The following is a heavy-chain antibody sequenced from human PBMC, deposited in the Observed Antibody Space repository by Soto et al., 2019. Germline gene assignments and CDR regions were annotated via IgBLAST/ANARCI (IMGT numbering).Heavy chain of an antibody. V-gene: IGHV1-18*01. CDR3: ARGPTSSRVDY. CDR1: GYTFTRHG. D-gene: IGHD2-2*01. J-gene: IGHJ4*02. Sequence: ASVKVSCKASGYTFTRHGINWVRQAPGQGLEWLGWINPYNGNTKYAQKVPGRVTMTTDTSTSTAYMDLRSLRSYDTAIYYCARGPTSSRVDYWGQGTLVTVSS. CDR2: INPYNGNT.